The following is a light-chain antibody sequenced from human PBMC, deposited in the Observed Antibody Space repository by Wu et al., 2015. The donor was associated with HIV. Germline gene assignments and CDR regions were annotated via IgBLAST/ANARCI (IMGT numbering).Light chain of an antibody. CDR2: GAS. V-gene: IGKV3-15*01. J-gene: IGKJ1*01. CDR3: QQYDKWPPLT. Sequence: EVVMTQSPATLSVSPGERATLSCRASQSINSNLAWYQQKPGQAPRLPIYGASTRATGTPARFSGSGSGTEFTLTISNLQSEDFAIYYCQQYDKWPPLTFGQGTKVEIK. CDR1: QSINSN.